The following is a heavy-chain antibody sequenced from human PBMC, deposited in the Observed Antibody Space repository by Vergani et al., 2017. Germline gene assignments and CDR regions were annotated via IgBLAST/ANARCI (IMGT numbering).Heavy chain of an antibody. D-gene: IGHD4-11*01. Sequence: QVQLVQSGAEVKKPGASVKVSCKASGYTFTSYYMHWVRQAPGQGLEWMGIINPSGGSTSYAQKFQGRVTITADESTSTAYMELSSLRSEDTAVYYCARDAGHDYSNPPLYWGQGTLVTVSS. CDR1: GYTFTSYY. CDR2: INPSGGST. CDR3: ARDAGHDYSNPPLY. J-gene: IGHJ4*02. V-gene: IGHV1-46*01.